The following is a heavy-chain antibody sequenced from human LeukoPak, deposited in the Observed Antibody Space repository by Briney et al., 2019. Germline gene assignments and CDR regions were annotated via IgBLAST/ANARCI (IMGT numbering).Heavy chain of an antibody. CDR3: ARDLGTWRDY. V-gene: IGHV3-66*01. D-gene: IGHD3-16*01. J-gene: IGHJ4*02. Sequence: PGGSLRLSCAASGFTVSSNYMNWVRQAPGKGLEWVSVIYSGGSTYYADSVKDRFTISRDNAKNTLYLQMNSLRGEDTAVYYCARDLGTWRDYWGQGTLVTVSS. CDR1: GFTVSSNY. CDR2: IYSGGST.